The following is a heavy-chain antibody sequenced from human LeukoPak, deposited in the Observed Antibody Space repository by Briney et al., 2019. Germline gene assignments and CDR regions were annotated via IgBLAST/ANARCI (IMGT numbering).Heavy chain of an antibody. Sequence: PSETLSLTCTVSGGSISGYYWSWIRQPPGKGLEWIGEINHSGSTNYNPSLKSRVTISVDTSKNQFSLKLSSVTAADTAVYYCARGLRDYVWGSYRSNFDYWGQGTLVTVSS. V-gene: IGHV4-34*01. CDR3: ARGLRDYVWGSYRSNFDY. D-gene: IGHD3-16*02. J-gene: IGHJ4*02. CDR1: GGSISGYY. CDR2: INHSGST.